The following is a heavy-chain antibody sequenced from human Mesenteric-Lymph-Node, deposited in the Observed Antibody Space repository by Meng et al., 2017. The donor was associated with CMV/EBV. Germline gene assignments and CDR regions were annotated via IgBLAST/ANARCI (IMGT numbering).Heavy chain of an antibody. CDR2: IYSGGST. Sequence: GGSLRLSCAASGFTVSSNYMSWVRQAPGKGLEWVSVIYSGGSTYYADSVKGRFTISRDNSKNTLYLQMNSLRAEDTAVYYCARGYQILSDAFDIWGQGTMVTVSS. J-gene: IGHJ3*02. D-gene: IGHD2-2*01. CDR1: GFTVSSNY. V-gene: IGHV3-53*01. CDR3: ARGYQILSDAFDI.